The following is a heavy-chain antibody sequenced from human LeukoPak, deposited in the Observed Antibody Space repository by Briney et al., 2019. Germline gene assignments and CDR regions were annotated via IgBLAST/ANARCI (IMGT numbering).Heavy chain of an antibody. D-gene: IGHD2-15*01. V-gene: IGHV4-34*01. CDR3: ASSVGGAVDY. CDR2: INHSGST. J-gene: IGHJ4*02. CDR1: GGSFSGYY. Sequence: PSETLSLTCAVYGGSFSGYYWSWIRQPPGKGLEWIGEINHSGSTDYNPSLKSRVTISVDTSKNQFSLKLSSVTAADTAVYYCASSVGGAVDYWGQGTLVTVSS.